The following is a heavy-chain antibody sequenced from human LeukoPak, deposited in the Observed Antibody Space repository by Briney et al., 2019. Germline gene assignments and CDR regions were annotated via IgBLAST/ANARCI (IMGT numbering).Heavy chain of an antibody. D-gene: IGHD6-13*01. J-gene: IGHJ4*02. Sequence: GASVKVSCKASGYTFTSYTMHWVRQAPGQRLEWMGWINAGNGNTKYSQKVQGRVTITRDTSASTAHMELSSLRFEDTAVYYCARRPIRVSSSWFYWGQGTLVTVSS. CDR1: GYTFTSYT. V-gene: IGHV1-3*01. CDR2: INAGNGNT. CDR3: ARRPIRVSSSWFY.